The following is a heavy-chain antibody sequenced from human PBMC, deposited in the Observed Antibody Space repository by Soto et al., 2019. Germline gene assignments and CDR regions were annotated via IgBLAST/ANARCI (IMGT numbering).Heavy chain of an antibody. CDR1: GDTFSSYA. V-gene: IGHV1-69*01. CDR2: IIPMFGTA. D-gene: IGHD3-22*01. Sequence: QVQLVQSGAEVKKPGSSVKVSCKASGDTFSSYAINWVRQAPGQGLEWMGGIIPMFGTANYAQKFKGRVTITAGESASTVYMELRSLRSEDTVVYYCARVGPAHDYDSSRYYSPLDYWGQGTLVTVSS. J-gene: IGHJ4*02. CDR3: ARVGPAHDYDSSRYYSPLDY.